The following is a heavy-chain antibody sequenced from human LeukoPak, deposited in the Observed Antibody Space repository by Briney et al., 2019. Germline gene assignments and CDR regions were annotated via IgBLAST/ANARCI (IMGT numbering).Heavy chain of an antibody. D-gene: IGHD4-17*01. J-gene: IGHJ4*02. CDR1: GFTVSSNY. V-gene: IGHV3-23*01. CDR2: ISGSGGST. Sequence: GGSLRLSCAASGFTVSSNYMSWVRQAPGKGLEWVSAISGSGGSTYYADSVKGRFTISRDNSKNTLYLQMNSLRAEDTAVYYCAKAGGDDYGDSRFDYWGQGTLVTVSS. CDR3: AKAGGDDYGDSRFDY.